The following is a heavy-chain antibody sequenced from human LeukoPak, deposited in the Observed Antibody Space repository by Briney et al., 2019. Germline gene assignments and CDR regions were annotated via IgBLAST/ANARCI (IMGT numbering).Heavy chain of an antibody. Sequence: SETLSLTCTVSGGSISSSSYYWGWIRQPPGKGLEWIGSIYYSGSTYYNPSLKSRVTISVDTSKNQFSLKLSSVTAADTAVYYCARGGTYYYGSGSIRHCSYFDYWGQGTLVTVSS. CDR1: GGSISSSSYY. CDR3: ARGGTYYYGSGSIRHCSYFDY. CDR2: IYYSGST. D-gene: IGHD3-10*01. V-gene: IGHV4-39*01. J-gene: IGHJ4*02.